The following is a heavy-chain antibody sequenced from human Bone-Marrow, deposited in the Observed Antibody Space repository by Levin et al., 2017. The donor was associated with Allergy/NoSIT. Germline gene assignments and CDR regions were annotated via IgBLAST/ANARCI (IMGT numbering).Heavy chain of an antibody. CDR2: ISAYNGNT. J-gene: IGHJ4*02. CDR3: ARDDYVWGSYRPMGGYYFDY. CDR1: GYTFTSYG. V-gene: IGHV1-18*01. D-gene: IGHD3-16*02. Sequence: ASVKVSCKASGYTFTSYGISWVRQAPGQGLEWMGWISAYNGNTNYAQKLQGRVTMTTDTSTSTAYMELRSLRSDDTAVYYCARDDYVWGSYRPMGGYYFDYWGQGTLVTVSS.